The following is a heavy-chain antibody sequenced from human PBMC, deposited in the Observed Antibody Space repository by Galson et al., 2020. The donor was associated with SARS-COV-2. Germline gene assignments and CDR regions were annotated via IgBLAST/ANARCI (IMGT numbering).Heavy chain of an antibody. CDR3: AKVRARYWSSTSCYGGMDV. CDR2: ISGSGGST. Sequence: GGSLRLSCAASGFTFSSYAMSWVRQAPGKGLEWVSAISGSGGSTYYADSVKGRFTIARDNSKNTLYLQMNSLRAEDTAVYYCAKVRARYWSSTSCYGGMDVWGQGTTVTVSS. V-gene: IGHV3-23*01. CDR1: GFTFSSYA. D-gene: IGHD2-2*01. J-gene: IGHJ6*02.